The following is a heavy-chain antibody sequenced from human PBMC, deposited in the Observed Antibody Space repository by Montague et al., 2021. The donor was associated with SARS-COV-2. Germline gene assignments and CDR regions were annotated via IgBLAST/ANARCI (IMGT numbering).Heavy chain of an antibody. CDR3: SRRGVLVFCESAGYKYIWWIDA. V-gene: IGHV4-39*01. CDR1: GASISSGSYF. J-gene: IGHJ5*02. Sequence: SETLSLTCTVSGASISSGSYFWAWIRQPPGKGLEWIGGMSHSGTSYYNLSLNTRVTISVYTSRHQFSLRLISVTAADTASYFCSRRGVLVFCESAGYKYIWWIDAWGQGILVTVSS. CDR2: MSHSGTS. D-gene: IGHD3-16*01.